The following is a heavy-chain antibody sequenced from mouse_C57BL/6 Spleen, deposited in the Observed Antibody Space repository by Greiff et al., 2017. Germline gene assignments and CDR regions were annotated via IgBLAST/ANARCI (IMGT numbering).Heavy chain of an antibody. Sequence: VHVKQSGPELVKPGASVKISCKASGYSFTGYYMNWVKQSPEKSLEWIGEINPSTGGTTYNQKFKAKATLTVDKSSSTAYMQLKSLTSEDSAVYYCAITTVKGYFDYWCQGTTLTVSS. CDR1: GYSFTGYY. J-gene: IGHJ2*01. CDR3: AITTVKGYFDY. V-gene: IGHV1-42*01. CDR2: INPSTGGT. D-gene: IGHD1-1*01.